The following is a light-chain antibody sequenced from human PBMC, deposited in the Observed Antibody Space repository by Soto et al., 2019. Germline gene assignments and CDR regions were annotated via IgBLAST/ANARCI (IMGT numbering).Light chain of an antibody. V-gene: IGLV2-11*01. Sequence: QSVLTQPRSVSGSPGQSVTISCTGTSSDFGGYNYVSWYQHHPGKAPKLMIYDVSERPSGVPDRFSGSKSGNTVSLTISGLQAEDEADYYCCSYAGTFYVFGTGTKLTVL. CDR3: CSYAGTFYV. CDR2: DVS. CDR1: SSDFGGYNY. J-gene: IGLJ1*01.